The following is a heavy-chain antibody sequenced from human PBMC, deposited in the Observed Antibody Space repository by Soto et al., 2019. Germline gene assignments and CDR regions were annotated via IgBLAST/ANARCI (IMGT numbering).Heavy chain of an antibody. CDR1: GFTFSSYA. V-gene: IGHV3-23*01. Sequence: EVQLLDSGGGLVQPGGSLRLSCAASGFTFSSYAMSWVRQAPGKGLEWVSSISGSGGSTYYADSVKGRFTISRDNSKNTLSLQMNSLRAEDTAVYYCAKSRGSGSYFNPSDAFDFWGQGTMVTVSS. CDR3: AKSRGSGSYFNPSDAFDF. D-gene: IGHD3-10*01. J-gene: IGHJ3*01. CDR2: ISGSGGST.